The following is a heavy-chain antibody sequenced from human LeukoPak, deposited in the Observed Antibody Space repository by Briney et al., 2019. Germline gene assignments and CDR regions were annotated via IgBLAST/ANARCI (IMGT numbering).Heavy chain of an antibody. V-gene: IGHV3-23*01. J-gene: IGHJ4*02. CDR1: GFTFSNYA. Sequence: GGSLRLSCAASGFTFSNYAMAWVRQAPGKGLEWVSAITGSGDRTYYADSVKGRFTISRDNSKNTVCLHMNSLRAEDTAVYYCAKETVTYGFWSGHSHWGQGTLVTVSS. CDR3: AKETVTYGFWSGHSH. CDR2: ITGSGDRT. D-gene: IGHD3-3*01.